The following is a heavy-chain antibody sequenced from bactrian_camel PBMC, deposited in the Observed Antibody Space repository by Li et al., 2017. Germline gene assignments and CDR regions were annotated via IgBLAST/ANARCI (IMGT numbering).Heavy chain of an antibody. CDR2: IRRDGGET. J-gene: IGHJ4*01. CDR3: AASDSPILCAYNY. Sequence: HVQLVESGGGSVQAGGSLRLSCKVSGHSRGSNCVGWYRLPPGRAPAEREGIAAIRRDGGETWYAASVKGRFFISLDSAKTTLTLQLNSLQTEDPAVYTCAASDSPILCAYNYWGQGTQVTVS. V-gene: IGHV3S45*01. CDR1: GHSRGSNC.